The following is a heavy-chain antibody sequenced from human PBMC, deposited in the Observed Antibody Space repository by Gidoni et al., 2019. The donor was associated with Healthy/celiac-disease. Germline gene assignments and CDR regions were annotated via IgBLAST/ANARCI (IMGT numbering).Heavy chain of an antibody. Sequence: QVQLVESGGGVVQPGRSLRLSCAASGFTLSSYGMHWVRQAPGKGLEWVAVISYDGSNKYYADSVKGRFTISRDNSKNTLYLQMNSLRAEDTAVYYCAKDLGSYYDSSGLYWGQGTLVTVSS. J-gene: IGHJ4*02. CDR1: GFTLSSYG. CDR3: AKDLGSYYDSSGLY. D-gene: IGHD3-22*01. CDR2: ISYDGSNK. V-gene: IGHV3-30*18.